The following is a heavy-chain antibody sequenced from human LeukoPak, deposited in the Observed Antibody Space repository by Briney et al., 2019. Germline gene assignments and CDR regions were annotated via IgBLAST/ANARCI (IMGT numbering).Heavy chain of an antibody. D-gene: IGHD6-19*01. CDR2: VIPIFGTA. CDR3: AREPSAVADDY. V-gene: IGHV1-69*13. J-gene: IGHJ4*02. Sequence: SVKVSCKASGYTFTSYYMHWVRQAPGQGLEWMGGVIPIFGTANYAQKFQGRVTITADESTSTAYMELSSLRSEDTAVYYCAREPSAVADDYWGQGTLVTVSS. CDR1: GYTFTSYY.